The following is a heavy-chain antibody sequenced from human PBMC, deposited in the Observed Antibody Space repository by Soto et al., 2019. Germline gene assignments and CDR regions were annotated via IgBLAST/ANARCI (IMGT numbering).Heavy chain of an antibody. Sequence: GGSLTPSCAASVFPSSRYSMHWVRQAPGKGLEWVSYISTSSSSIYYADSVRGRFTISRDNAKNSLSLQMNSLRDEDTALYYCARGGPGGYDYHGMDVWGQGTTVTVSS. V-gene: IGHV3-48*02. J-gene: IGHJ6*02. CDR3: ARGGPGGYDYHGMDV. D-gene: IGHD2-2*01. CDR2: ISTSSSSI. CDR1: VFPSSRYS.